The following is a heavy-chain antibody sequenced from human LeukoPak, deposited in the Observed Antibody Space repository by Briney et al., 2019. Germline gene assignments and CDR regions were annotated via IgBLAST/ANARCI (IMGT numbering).Heavy chain of an antibody. V-gene: IGHV4-30-4*08. Sequence: SQTLSLTCTVSGGSISSGDYYWSWIRQPPGKGLEWIGYIYYSGSTYYNPSLKGRVTISVDTSKNQFSLKLTSVTAADTAVYYCASQYYYGSGSYYYKYWGQGTLVTVSS. CDR1: GGSISSGDYY. D-gene: IGHD3-10*01. CDR3: ASQYYYGSGSYYYKY. J-gene: IGHJ4*02. CDR2: IYYSGST.